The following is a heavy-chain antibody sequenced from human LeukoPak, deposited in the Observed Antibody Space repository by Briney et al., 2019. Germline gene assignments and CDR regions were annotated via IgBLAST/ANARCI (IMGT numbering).Heavy chain of an antibody. J-gene: IGHJ4*02. CDR1: GFIVSTYY. CDR2: IHNDGST. V-gene: IGHV3-53*01. Sequence: GGSLRLSCAASGFIVSTYYMHWVRQAPGKGLEWVSFIHNDGSTYYADSVKGRFTISRDSSKNTLYLQMNSLRAEDTAVYYCARGLRMRSFWGQGTLVTVSS. D-gene: IGHD2-15*01. CDR3: ARGLRMRSF.